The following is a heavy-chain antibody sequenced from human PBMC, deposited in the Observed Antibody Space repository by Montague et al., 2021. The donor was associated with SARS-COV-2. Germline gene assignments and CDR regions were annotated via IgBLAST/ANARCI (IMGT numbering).Heavy chain of an antibody. D-gene: IGHD3-22*01. CDR2: ISDSGST. CDR3: ERVDSSGPGEY. J-gene: IGHJ4*02. V-gene: IGHV4-59*08. Sequence: SETLSLTCTVSGGSLNNYFWSWIRQPPGKGLEWVGYISDSGSTKYNPSLQSRVTISVDTARNQFSLKLLSVTATDTAFYYCERVDSSGPGEYWGQGTLVSVSS. CDR1: GGSLNNYF.